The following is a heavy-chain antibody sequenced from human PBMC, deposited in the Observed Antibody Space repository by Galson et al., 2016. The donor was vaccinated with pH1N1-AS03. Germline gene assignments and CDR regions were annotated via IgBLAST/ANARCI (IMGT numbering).Heavy chain of an antibody. CDR3: AKEGDSSGDYFDY. Sequence: SLRLSCAASGFTFSSYGMHWVRQAPGKGLEWVSFIRFDGSNKYYVDSVKGRFTISRDNSKNTLYLQMNSLRAEDTAVYYCAKEGDSSGDYFDYWGQGILVTVSS. CDR2: IRFDGSNK. D-gene: IGHD3-22*01. V-gene: IGHV3-30*02. J-gene: IGHJ4*02. CDR1: GFTFSSYG.